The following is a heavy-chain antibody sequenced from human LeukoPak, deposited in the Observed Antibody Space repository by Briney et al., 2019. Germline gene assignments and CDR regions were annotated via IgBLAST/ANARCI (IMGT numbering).Heavy chain of an antibody. Sequence: VASLKVSCKASGGAISSYAISWMRQAPGQGLEWMGRIIPILGIANYAQKFQGRVTITADKSTSTAYSELSSLRSEDTAVYYCARGTRAGSYYSDYWGQGTLVTVSS. CDR1: GGAISSYA. V-gene: IGHV1-69*04. D-gene: IGHD3-10*01. J-gene: IGHJ4*02. CDR3: ARGTRAGSYYSDY. CDR2: IIPILGIA.